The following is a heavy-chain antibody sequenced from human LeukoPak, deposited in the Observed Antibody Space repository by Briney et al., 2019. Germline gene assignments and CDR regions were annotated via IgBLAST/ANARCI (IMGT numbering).Heavy chain of an antibody. D-gene: IGHD2-15*01. CDR2: TYYRSKWFN. J-gene: IGHJ3*02. Sequence: SQTLSLTFAISGDSVSNNRTTWNWIRQSPSRGLEWLGRTYYRSKWFNGYAVSVKSRITINPDTSKNQFSLQLNSVTPEDTAVYYCARGDCTGGICYSDSAFHIWGQGTMVTVSS. CDR3: ARGDCTGGICYSDSAFHI. V-gene: IGHV6-1*01. CDR1: GDSVSNNRTT.